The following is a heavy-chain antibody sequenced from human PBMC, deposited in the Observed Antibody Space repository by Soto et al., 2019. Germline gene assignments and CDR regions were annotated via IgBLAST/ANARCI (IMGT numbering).Heavy chain of an antibody. D-gene: IGHD3-22*01. V-gene: IGHV1-69*13. J-gene: IGHJ4*02. CDR2: IIPIFGTA. CDR3: ARGHLDYYDSSGSREPFDY. CDR1: GGTFSSYA. Sequence: ASVKVSCKASGGTFSSYAISWVRQAPGQGLEWMGGIIPIFGTANYAQKFQGRVTITADESTSTAYMELSSLRSEDTAVYYCARGHLDYYDSSGSREPFDYWGQGTLVTVSS.